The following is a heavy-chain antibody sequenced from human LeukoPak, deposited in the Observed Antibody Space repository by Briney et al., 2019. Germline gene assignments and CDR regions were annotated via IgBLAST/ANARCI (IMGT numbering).Heavy chain of an antibody. Sequence: GGSLRLSCAASGFTFSSYAMNWVRQAPGKGLEWVSSISSSSSHTYYADSLRGRFTISRDNAKNSLYLQMNSLRAEDTAVYHCARTSSGFDYWGQGALVTVSS. CDR1: GFTFSSYA. V-gene: IGHV3-21*01. J-gene: IGHJ4*02. D-gene: IGHD2-8*02. CDR2: ISSSSSHT. CDR3: ARTSSGFDY.